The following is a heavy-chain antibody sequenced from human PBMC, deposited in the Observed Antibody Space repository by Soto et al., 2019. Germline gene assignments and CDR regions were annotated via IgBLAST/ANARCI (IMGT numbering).Heavy chain of an antibody. CDR2: INPSGGST. J-gene: IGHJ5*02. V-gene: IGHV1-46*01. Sequence: QVQLVQSGADVKKPGASVKVSCKASGYTFTSYYMHWVRQAPGQGLEWMGIINPSGGSTSYAQKFQGRVTMTRDTSTSTVYMELSSLRSEDTAVYYCARDRYGRIVSNWFDPWGQGTLVTVSS. CDR1: GYTFTSYY. CDR3: ARDRYGRIVSNWFDP. D-gene: IGHD3-16*02.